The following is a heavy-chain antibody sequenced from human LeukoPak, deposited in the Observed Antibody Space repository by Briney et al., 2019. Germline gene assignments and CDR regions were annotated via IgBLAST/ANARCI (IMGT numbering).Heavy chain of an antibody. V-gene: IGHV3-33*01. CDR1: GFSFSNYG. CDR2: IWYDGSKK. CDR3: ARDKAVAGYYFDY. D-gene: IGHD6-19*01. Sequence: QPGRSLRLSCAASGFSFSNYGFHWVRQAPGKGLEWVAVIWYDGSKKYYADSVKGRFTISRDNSKNTLYLQMNSLRAEDTAVYYCARDKAVAGYYFDYWGQGTLVTVSS. J-gene: IGHJ4*02.